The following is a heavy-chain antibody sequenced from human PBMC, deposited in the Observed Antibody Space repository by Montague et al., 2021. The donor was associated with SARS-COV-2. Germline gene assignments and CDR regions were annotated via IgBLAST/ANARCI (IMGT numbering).Heavy chain of an antibody. CDR3: ARGAGYSSSWYLAFEI. Sequence: SETLSLTCTVSSGSISSYYWSWIRQPPGRERGWLGYIYNGGRTNYNPSLKSQVTISVDTSKNQFSLKLSSVTAADTAVYYCARGAGYSSSWYLAFEIWGQGTMVTVSS. J-gene: IGHJ3*02. CDR1: SGSISSYY. D-gene: IGHD6-13*01. CDR2: IYNGGRT. V-gene: IGHV4-59*01.